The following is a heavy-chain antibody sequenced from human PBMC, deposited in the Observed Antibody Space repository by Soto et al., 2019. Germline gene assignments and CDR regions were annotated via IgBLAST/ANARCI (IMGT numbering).Heavy chain of an antibody. CDR2: IIPIFGTA. J-gene: IGHJ3*02. CDR3: AREGYDSSTDAFDI. D-gene: IGHD3-22*01. CDR1: GGTFSSYA. V-gene: IGHV1-69*13. Sequence: GASVKVSCKASGGTFSSYAISWVRQAPGQGLEWMGGIIPIFGTANYAQKFQGRVTITADESTSTAYMELSSLRSEDTAVYYCAREGYDSSTDAFDIWGQGTMVTVSS.